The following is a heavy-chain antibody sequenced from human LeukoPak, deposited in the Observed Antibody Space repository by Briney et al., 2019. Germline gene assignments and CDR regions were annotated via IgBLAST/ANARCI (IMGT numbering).Heavy chain of an antibody. J-gene: IGHJ6*03. CDR3: ARGPTSGYYMDV. CDR1: GFTFSAYD. V-gene: IGHV3-48*03. CDR2: INSSGSTI. Sequence: GGSLRLSCAASGFTFSAYDMHWVRQATGKGLEWVSYINSSGSTIYYADSVKGRFTISRDNAKNSLYLQMNSLRAEDTAVYYCARGPTSGYYMDVWGKGTTVTISS. D-gene: IGHD7-27*01.